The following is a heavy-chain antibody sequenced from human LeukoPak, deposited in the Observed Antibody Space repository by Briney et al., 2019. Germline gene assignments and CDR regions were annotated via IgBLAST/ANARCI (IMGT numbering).Heavy chain of an antibody. Sequence: SETLSLTCTVSGGSISTYYWGWIRQPPGKGLEWIGYVYYSGTTNYNPSLKSRVTISVDTSKNQFSLKLSSVTAADTAVYYCAREVYCTSTRCTDYWGQGNLVTVSS. D-gene: IGHD2-2*01. CDR1: GGSISTYY. J-gene: IGHJ4*02. CDR3: AREVYCTSTRCTDY. V-gene: IGHV4-59*01. CDR2: VYYSGTT.